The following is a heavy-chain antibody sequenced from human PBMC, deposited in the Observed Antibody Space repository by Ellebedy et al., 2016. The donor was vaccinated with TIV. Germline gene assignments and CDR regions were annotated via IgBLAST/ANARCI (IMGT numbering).Heavy chain of an antibody. CDR3: ARGHSLSSTWYFLLSTGHDRIDF. CDR2: MNPNSGNT. Sequence: AASVKVSCKASGYTFTNYDIIWVRQATGQGLEWMGWMNPNSGNTDYAQNFQGRVTMTRNISASIAYLELNSLRSEDTAVYFCARGHSLSSTWYFLLSTGHDRIDFWGQGTLVTVTS. J-gene: IGHJ4*02. CDR1: GYTFTNYD. V-gene: IGHV1-8*01. D-gene: IGHD6-13*01.